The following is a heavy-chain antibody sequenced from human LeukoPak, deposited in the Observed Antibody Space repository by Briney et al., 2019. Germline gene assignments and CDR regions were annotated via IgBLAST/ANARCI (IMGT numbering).Heavy chain of an antibody. Sequence: SETLSLTCTVSGGSISSGSYYWSWIRQPAGKGLEWIGRIYSSGSTNYNPSLKSRITISVDTSKNQFSLKLSSVTAAETAVYYCAREYYGSGSYIYMDVWGKGTTVTISS. D-gene: IGHD3-10*01. CDR3: AREYYGSGSYIYMDV. CDR1: GGSISSGSYY. CDR2: IYSSGST. J-gene: IGHJ6*03. V-gene: IGHV4-61*02.